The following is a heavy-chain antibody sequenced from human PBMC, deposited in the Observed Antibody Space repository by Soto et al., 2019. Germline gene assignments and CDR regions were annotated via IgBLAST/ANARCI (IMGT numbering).Heavy chain of an antibody. D-gene: IGHD3-3*01. CDR1: GYTFTSYY. CDR3: ARAVAATIFGVVSGVQEDFDI. Sequence: QVQLVQSGAEVKKPGASVKVSCKASGYTFTSYYLHWVRQAPGQGLEWMGIINPSGGSPDYAEKYQGRVTISRETATSTVYMKLSILSSEDTAVYYRARAVAATIFGVVSGVQEDFDIWGQGTIVTVSS. J-gene: IGHJ3*02. V-gene: IGHV1-46*01. CDR2: INPSGGSP.